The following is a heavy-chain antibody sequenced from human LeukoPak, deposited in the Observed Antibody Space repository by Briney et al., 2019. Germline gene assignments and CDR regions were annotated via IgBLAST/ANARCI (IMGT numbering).Heavy chain of an antibody. CDR1: GDSVSSNSAA. CDR2: TYYRSKWYN. V-gene: IGHV6-1*01. CDR3: ARSPFSPHSSGWSRDYYYYGMDV. D-gene: IGHD6-19*01. Sequence: SQTLSLTCAISGDSVSSNSAAWNWIRQSPSRGLEWLGRTYYRSKWYNDYAVSVKSRITINPDTSKNQFSLQLNSVTPEDTAVYYCARSPFSPHSSGWSRDYYYYGMDVWGQGTTVTVSS. J-gene: IGHJ6*02.